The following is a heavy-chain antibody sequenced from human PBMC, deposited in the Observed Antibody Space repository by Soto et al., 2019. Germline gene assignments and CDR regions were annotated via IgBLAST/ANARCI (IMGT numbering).Heavy chain of an antibody. D-gene: IGHD1-1*01. J-gene: IGHJ4*02. CDR1: GYTFTSYG. CDR2: ISAHNGNT. V-gene: IGHV1-18*01. CDR3: ARGRYGDY. Sequence: QVHLVQSGAEVKKPGASVKVSCKGSGYTFTSYGITWVRQAPGRGLEWMGWISAHNGNTDYAQKLQGRVTVTRDTSTSTPHMELRSLRSDDTAVYYCARGRYGDYWSQGARVTVSS.